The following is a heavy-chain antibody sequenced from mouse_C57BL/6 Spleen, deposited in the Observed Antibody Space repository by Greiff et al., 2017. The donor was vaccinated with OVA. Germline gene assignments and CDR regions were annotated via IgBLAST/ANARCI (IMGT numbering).Heavy chain of an antibody. CDR3: ARGGYYGTIRAFAY. D-gene: IGHD2-1*01. V-gene: IGHV1-39*01. Sequence: VQLQQSGPELVKPGASVKISWKASGYSFTDYNMNWVKQSHGKSLEWIGVINPNYGTTSYNQKFKGKATLTVDQSSSTAYMQLNSLTSEDSAVYYCARGGYYGTIRAFAYWGQGTLVTVSA. CDR1: GYSFTDYN. CDR2: INPNYGTT. J-gene: IGHJ3*01.